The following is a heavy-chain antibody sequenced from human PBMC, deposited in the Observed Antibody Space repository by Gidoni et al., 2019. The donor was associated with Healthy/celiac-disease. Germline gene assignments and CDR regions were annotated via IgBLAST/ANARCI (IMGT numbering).Heavy chain of an antibody. Sequence: QVQLVQSGAEVKKPGSSVKVSCQASGGTFSSYAISWVRQAPGQGLEWMGGIIPIFGTANYAQKFQGRGTITADESTSTAYMELSSLGSEDTAVYYCARCLSGSYEGAFDYWGQGTLVTVSS. CDR1: GGTFSSYA. CDR3: ARCLSGSYEGAFDY. V-gene: IGHV1-69*01. D-gene: IGHD1-26*01. CDR2: IIPIFGTA. J-gene: IGHJ4*02.